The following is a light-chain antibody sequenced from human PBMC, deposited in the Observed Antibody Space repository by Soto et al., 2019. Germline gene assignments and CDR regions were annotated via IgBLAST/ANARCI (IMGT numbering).Light chain of an antibody. J-gene: IGKJ4*01. CDR1: QTVRGNN. Sequence: IVLTRSPDTLSLSPGESATLSCRASQTVRGNNIVWYQQRPGQAPRVLISGASSRATGIPDRFRGSGSGTDFSLSIRRLEPEDSAVYYCQQYASLPLTFGGGTKVVIK. V-gene: IGKV3-20*01. CDR2: GAS. CDR3: QQYASLPLT.